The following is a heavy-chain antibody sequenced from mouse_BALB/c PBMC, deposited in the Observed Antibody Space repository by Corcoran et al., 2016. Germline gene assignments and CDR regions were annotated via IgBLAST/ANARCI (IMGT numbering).Heavy chain of an antibody. D-gene: IGHD2-1*01. V-gene: IGHV14-1*02. CDR2: IDPENGNT. CDR3: ASYGNYFDY. J-gene: IGHJ2*01. Sequence: EVQLQQSEAELVRPGALVKLSCKASGFNIKDYYMHWVKQRPEQGLEWIGWIDPENGNTIYDPKFQGKASITADTSSNTAYLQLSSLTSEDTAVYYCASYGNYFDYWGQGTTLTVSS. CDR1: GFNIKDYY.